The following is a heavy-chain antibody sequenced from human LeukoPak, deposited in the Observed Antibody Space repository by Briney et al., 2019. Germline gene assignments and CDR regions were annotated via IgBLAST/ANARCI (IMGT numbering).Heavy chain of an antibody. CDR2: IIPIFGTA. J-gene: IGHJ3*02. V-gene: IGHV1-69*01. CDR1: GGTFSSYA. Sequence: SVKVSCKASGGTFSSYAISWVRQAPGQGLEWMGGIIPIFGTANYAQKFQGRVTITADESTSTAYMELSSLRSEDTAVYYCATPTGYSSGGDAFDIWGHGTMVTVSS. D-gene: IGHD6-19*01. CDR3: ATPTGYSSGGDAFDI.